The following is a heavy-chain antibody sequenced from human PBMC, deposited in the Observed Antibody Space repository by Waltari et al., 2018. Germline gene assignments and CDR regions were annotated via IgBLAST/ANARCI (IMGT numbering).Heavy chain of an antibody. CDR3: ARDVCSSTSCYSDAFDI. V-gene: IGHV4-59*12. CDR2: IYYSGST. Sequence: QVQLQESGPGLVKPSETLSLTCTVSGGSISSYYWSWIRQPPGKGLEWIGYIYYSGSTNYNPSLKSRVTMSVDTSKNQFSLKLSSVTAADTAVYYCARDVCSSTSCYSDAFDIWGQGTMVTVSS. D-gene: IGHD2-2*01. J-gene: IGHJ3*02. CDR1: GGSISSYY.